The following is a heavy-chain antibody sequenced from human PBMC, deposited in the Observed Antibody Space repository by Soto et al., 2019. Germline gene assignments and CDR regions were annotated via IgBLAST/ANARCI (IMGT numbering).Heavy chain of an antibody. Sequence: RGSLRLSFAASGITVSNVWMTWIRQAPGKGLEWVFRIKSKADGSTKEYGTPVKDRLIISRDDSKNTVDLQMNALRTEDTAFYYCATPRPGSHGYSXWGHGALVTVSX. CDR2: IKSKADGSTK. D-gene: IGHD3-16*01. V-gene: IGHV3-15*01. CDR3: ATPRPGSHGYSX. CDR1: GITVSNVW. J-gene: IGHJ4*01.